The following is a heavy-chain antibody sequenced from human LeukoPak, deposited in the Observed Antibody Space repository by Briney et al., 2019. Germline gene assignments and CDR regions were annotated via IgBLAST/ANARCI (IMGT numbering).Heavy chain of an antibody. Sequence: ATVKVSCKASGYPFPSYGISWVRQAPGQGLEWMGWISAYNGNTKYAQKLQGRLTMTTDTTTSTAYMELRSMRSDDTAVYYCARGEYSSGWPAPGYGVDVWGKGTTVTVSS. CDR3: ARGEYSSGWPAPGYGVDV. V-gene: IGHV1-18*04. D-gene: IGHD6-19*01. J-gene: IGHJ6*04. CDR2: ISAYNGNT. CDR1: GYPFPSYG.